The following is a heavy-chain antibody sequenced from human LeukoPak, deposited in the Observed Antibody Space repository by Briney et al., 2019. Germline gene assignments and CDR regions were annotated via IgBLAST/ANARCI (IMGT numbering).Heavy chain of an antibody. CDR1: GFTFSSYS. CDR2: ISSSSTI. V-gene: IGHV3-48*01. J-gene: IGHJ4*02. D-gene: IGHD1-14*01. CDR3: ATETNGRHYDY. Sequence: GGSLRLSCAASGFTFSSYSMNWVRQAPGKGLEWVSYISSSSTIYYADSVKGRFTISRDNAKNSLYLQMNSLRAEDTAVYYCATETNGRHYDYWGQGTLLTVSS.